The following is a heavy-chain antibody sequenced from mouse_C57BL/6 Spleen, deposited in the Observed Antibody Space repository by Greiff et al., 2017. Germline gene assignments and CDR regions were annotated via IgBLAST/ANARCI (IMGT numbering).Heavy chain of an antibody. CDR3: ARVKGDVFDEGFAY. Sequence: QVQLQQSGAELVKPGASVKISCKASGYAFSSYWMNWVKQRPGKGLEWIGQIYPGDGDTNYNGKFKGKATLTADKSSSTAYMQLSSLTSEDSAVYCCARVKGDVFDEGFAYWGQGTLVTVSA. J-gene: IGHJ3*01. CDR1: GYAFSSYW. CDR2: IYPGDGDT. V-gene: IGHV1-80*01.